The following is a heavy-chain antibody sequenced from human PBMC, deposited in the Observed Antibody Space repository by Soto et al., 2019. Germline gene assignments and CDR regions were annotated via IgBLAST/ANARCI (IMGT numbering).Heavy chain of an antibody. J-gene: IGHJ4*02. Sequence: AETVSLSCTGSGGSISRSSHCCGWLRLRRGKGLEWIGSIYYSGSTYYNPSLKSRVTISVDTSKTQFSLKLSSVTAADTAVYYCSRLVLLGIRAYYFDYWGQGTLVTVS. D-gene: IGHD1-1*01. CDR3: SRLVLLGIRAYYFDY. CDR2: IYYSGST. V-gene: IGHV4-39*01. CDR1: GGSISRSSHC.